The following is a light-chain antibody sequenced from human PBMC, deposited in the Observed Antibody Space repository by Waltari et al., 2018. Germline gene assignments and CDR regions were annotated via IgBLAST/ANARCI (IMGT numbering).Light chain of an antibody. CDR3: SSYTSTSTLDV. CDR2: EVT. Sequence: QSALTQPASVSGSPGQSITISCTGTSSDIGGYNYVSWYQHHPGKAPQLMIYEVTNRPSWVSYRFSGSKSGNTAALTISGLQAEDEANYFCSSYTSTSTLDVFGGGTKLTVL. V-gene: IGLV2-14*01. CDR1: SSDIGGYNY. J-gene: IGLJ2*01.